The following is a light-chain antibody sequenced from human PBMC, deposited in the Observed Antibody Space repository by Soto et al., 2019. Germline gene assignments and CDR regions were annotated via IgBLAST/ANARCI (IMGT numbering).Light chain of an antibody. J-gene: IGKJ1*01. CDR1: QSISSY. CDR2: AAS. CDR3: QQSYSTPRT. V-gene: IGKV1-39*01. Sequence: DIKMTQSPSSLSASVGDRVTITCRASQSISSYLNWYQQKPGKAPKLLIYAASSLQSGVPSRFSGSGSGTDFTLTISSLQPEDFATYYCQQSYSTPRTFVQGTKVEIK.